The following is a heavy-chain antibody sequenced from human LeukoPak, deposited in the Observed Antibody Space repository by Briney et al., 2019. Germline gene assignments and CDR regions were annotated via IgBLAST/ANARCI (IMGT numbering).Heavy chain of an antibody. D-gene: IGHD1-7*01. V-gene: IGHV3-30*18. CDR2: ISYDGSNK. CDR1: GFTFSSYG. CDR3: AKGRRAPLVGTITKSWIDY. Sequence: GGSLRLSCAASGFTFSSYGMHWVRQAPGKGLEWVAVISYDGSNKYYADSVKGRFTISRDNSKNTLYLQMNSLRAEDTAVYYCAKGRRAPLVGTITKSWIDYWGQGTLVAVSP. J-gene: IGHJ4*02.